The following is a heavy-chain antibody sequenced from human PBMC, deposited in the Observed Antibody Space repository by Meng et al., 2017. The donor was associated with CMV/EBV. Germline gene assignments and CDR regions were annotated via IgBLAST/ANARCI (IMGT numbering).Heavy chain of an antibody. CDR1: GGSISSSSYY. V-gene: IGHV4-39*07. CDR3: ARNARGYIDWPTPDY. J-gene: IGHJ4*02. CDR2: IYYTGFT. Sequence: SETLSLTCTVSGGSISSSSYYWGWIRQPPGKGLEWIGSIYYTGFTYYNPSLKSRVTISVDTSKNQFSLKLTSVTAADTAVYYCARNARGYIDWPTPDYWGQGTLVTVSS. D-gene: IGHD3-9*01.